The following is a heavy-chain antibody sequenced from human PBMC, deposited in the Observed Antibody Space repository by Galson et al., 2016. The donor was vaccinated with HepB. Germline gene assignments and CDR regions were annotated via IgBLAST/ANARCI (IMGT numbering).Heavy chain of an antibody. Sequence: SLRLSCAASGFTFSKYAMHWVRQAPGKGLEYVSGINDNGGRKHYGDSVKGRCTISRDDSKNTVYVQMNSLTTEDTAVYYCVKDRAGFYAFDIWGQGTMVTVSS. J-gene: IGHJ3*02. CDR1: GFTFSKYA. CDR2: INDNGGRK. CDR3: VKDRAGFYAFDI. D-gene: IGHD6-19*01. V-gene: IGHV3-64*05.